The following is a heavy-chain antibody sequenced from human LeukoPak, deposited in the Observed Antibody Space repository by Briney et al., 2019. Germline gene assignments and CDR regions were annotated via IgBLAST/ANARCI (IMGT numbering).Heavy chain of an antibody. V-gene: IGHV3-23*01. Sequence: PGGSLRLSCAASGFTFSSYTMSWVRQAPGKGLEWVSTVSTSGRDKYYADSVKGRITISRDNSKKTLFLHMNSLRVDDTAVYYCAMLPPQYISLSGDTWGRGTLVTVSS. CDR3: AMLPPQYISLSGDT. D-gene: IGHD6-6*01. CDR1: GFTFSSYT. CDR2: VSTSGRDK. J-gene: IGHJ5*02.